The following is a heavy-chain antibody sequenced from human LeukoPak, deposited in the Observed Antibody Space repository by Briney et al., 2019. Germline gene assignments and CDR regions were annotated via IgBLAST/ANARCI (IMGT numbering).Heavy chain of an antibody. CDR2: ISGSGGST. Sequence: GGSLRLSCAASGFTFSSSWMSWVRQAPGKGLEWVSAISGSGGSTYYADSVKGRFTISRDNSKNTLYLQMNSLRAEDTAVYYCAKNYDILTGYFWDYYYYMDVWGKGTTVTVSS. V-gene: IGHV3-23*01. D-gene: IGHD3-9*01. J-gene: IGHJ6*03. CDR3: AKNYDILTGYFWDYYYYMDV. CDR1: GFTFSSSW.